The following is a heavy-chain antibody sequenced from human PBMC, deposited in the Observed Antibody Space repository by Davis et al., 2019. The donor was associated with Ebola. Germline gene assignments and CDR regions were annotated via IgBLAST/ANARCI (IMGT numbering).Heavy chain of an antibody. CDR3: ARGLYCSSTSCYDAFDI. D-gene: IGHD2-2*01. J-gene: IGHJ3*02. CDR2: IRGDDP. V-gene: IGHV3-21*01. Sequence: GESLKISCAASGFTFSSYTMNWVRQAPEKGLEWVSAIRGDDPYYADSVKGRFTISRDNAESSLYLHMNSLRAEDTAVYYCARGLYCSSTSCYDAFDIWGQGTMVTVSS. CDR1: GFTFSSYT.